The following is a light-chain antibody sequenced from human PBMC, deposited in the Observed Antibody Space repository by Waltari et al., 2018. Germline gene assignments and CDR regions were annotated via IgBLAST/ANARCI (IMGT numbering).Light chain of an antibody. CDR2: YNN. CDR1: SSNIGNNP. V-gene: IGLV1-44*01. CDR3: ASWDDGLNGWV. Sequence: QSVLTQAPSASGTPGQRVIISCSGSSSNIGNNPVNLYQQVPGTAPKLLIFYNNERPSGVPDRLSGSKSGTSASLAISGLQSEDEADYYCASWDDGLNGWVFGGGTRLTVL. J-gene: IGLJ3*02.